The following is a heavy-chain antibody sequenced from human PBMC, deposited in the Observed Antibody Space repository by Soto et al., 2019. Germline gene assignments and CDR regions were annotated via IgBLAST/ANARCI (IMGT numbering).Heavy chain of an antibody. J-gene: IGHJ4*02. V-gene: IGHV4-34*01. CDR1: GGSFSGYY. CDR2: INHSGST. Sequence: SETLSLTCAVYGGSFSGYYWSWIRQPPGKGLEWIGEINHSGSTNYNPSLKSRVTISVDTSKNQFSLKLSSVTAADTAVYYCAPRSIAVAGLYFDYWGQGTLVTVSS. D-gene: IGHD6-19*01. CDR3: APRSIAVAGLYFDY.